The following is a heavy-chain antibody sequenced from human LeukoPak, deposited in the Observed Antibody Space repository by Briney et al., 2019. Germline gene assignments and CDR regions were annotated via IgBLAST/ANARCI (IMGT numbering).Heavy chain of an antibody. CDR2: ISSSSSYI. J-gene: IGHJ6*02. Sequence: ETLSLTCTVSGDSISSSSYYWGWIRQAPGKGLEWVSSISSSSSYICYADSVKGRFTISRDNAKNSLYLQMNSLRAEDTAVYYCARDSAMVRGVPSTHYYYGMDVWGQGTTVTVSS. V-gene: IGHV3-21*01. CDR3: ARDSAMVRGVPSTHYYYGMDV. D-gene: IGHD3-10*01. CDR1: GDSISSSS.